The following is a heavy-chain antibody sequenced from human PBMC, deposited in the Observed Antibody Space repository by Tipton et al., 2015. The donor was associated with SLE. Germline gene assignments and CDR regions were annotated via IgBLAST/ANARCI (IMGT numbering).Heavy chain of an antibody. Sequence: SLRLSCAASGFTVSSSYMTWVRQAPGKGLEWVSAISGSGGSTDYADSVKGRFTISRDNSKNTLYLQMNSLKAEDTAVYYCARLRKDYGDYDYWGQGTLVTVSS. J-gene: IGHJ4*02. CDR3: ARLRKDYGDYDY. D-gene: IGHD4-17*01. CDR2: ISGSGGST. V-gene: IGHV3-23*01. CDR1: GFTVSSSY.